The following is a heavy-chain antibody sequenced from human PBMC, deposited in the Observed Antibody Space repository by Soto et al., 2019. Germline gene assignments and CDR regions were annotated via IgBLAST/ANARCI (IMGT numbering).Heavy chain of an antibody. V-gene: IGHV4-39*01. CDR3: ARLEGLATISYYFDF. CDR2: IYYRGNA. D-gene: IGHD3-3*01. J-gene: IGHJ4*02. CDR1: DDSINSDKYY. Sequence: PSETLSLTCSVSDDSINSDKYYWGWIRQPPGKGLEWIGSIYYRGNAYYNPSLQARVTISLDKSRSQFSLRLNSVTAADSAVYFCARLEGLATISYYFDFWGPGALVTVSS.